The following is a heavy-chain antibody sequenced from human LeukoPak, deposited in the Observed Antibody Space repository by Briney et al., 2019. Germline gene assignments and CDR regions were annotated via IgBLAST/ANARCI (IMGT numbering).Heavy chain of an antibody. Sequence: GGSLRLSCAASGFTFNRYWMHWVRQAPGKGLVWVSRIITDGSSTNYADSVKGPFTISRDNAKNTLYLQMNSLRAEDTAVYYCAREDVDITVATSGAFDIWGQGTMVTVSS. CDR3: AREDVDITVATSGAFDI. V-gene: IGHV3-74*01. CDR2: IITDGSST. J-gene: IGHJ3*02. D-gene: IGHD6-19*01. CDR1: GFTFNRYW.